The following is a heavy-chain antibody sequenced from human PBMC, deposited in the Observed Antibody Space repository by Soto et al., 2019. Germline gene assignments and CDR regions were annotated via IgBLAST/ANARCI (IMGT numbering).Heavy chain of an antibody. D-gene: IGHD3-3*02. J-gene: IGHJ6*02. Sequence: SGPTLVNPTQTHTLTCTFSGFSLSTSGMSVSWIRQPPGKDLEWLAYIDWDDDKFYSTSLKTRLTISKETSKNQVVLTLTKIDTVDTATYSCAWVLSVLDISNFSASYYYGMDVWGQGSRVTVS. CDR3: AWVLSVLDISNFSASYYYGMDV. CDR1: GFSLSTSGMS. V-gene: IGHV2-70*13. CDR2: IDWDDDK.